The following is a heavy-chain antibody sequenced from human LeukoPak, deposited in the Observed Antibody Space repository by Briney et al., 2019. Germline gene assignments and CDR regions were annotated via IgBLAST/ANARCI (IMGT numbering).Heavy chain of an antibody. V-gene: IGHV1-2*02. CDR2: INPNSGGT. CDR1: GYTFTGYY. D-gene: IGHD5-24*01. Sequence: ASVKVSCKASGYTFTGYYMHWVRQAPGQGLEWMGWINPNSGGTNYAQKFQGRVAMTRDTFISTAYMELSRLRSDDTAVYYCARTAVRRWLQSYYFDYWGQGTLVTVSS. J-gene: IGHJ4*02. CDR3: ARTAVRRWLQSYYFDY.